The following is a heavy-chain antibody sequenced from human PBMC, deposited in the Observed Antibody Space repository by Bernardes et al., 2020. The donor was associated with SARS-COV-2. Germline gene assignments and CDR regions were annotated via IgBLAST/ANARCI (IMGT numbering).Heavy chain of an antibody. V-gene: IGHV3-66*01. J-gene: IGHJ4*02. D-gene: IGHD3-22*01. CDR2: IFTGGST. CDR3: ARNLYYYDSSGYYYY. CDR1: GFTVSSNY. Sequence: GGSLRLSCAASGFTVSSNYMSWVRQAPGKGLEWVSVIFTGGSTYYADSVKGRFTISRDNSKNTLYLQMNSLRAEDTAVYYCARNLYYYDSSGYYYYWGQGTLVTVSS.